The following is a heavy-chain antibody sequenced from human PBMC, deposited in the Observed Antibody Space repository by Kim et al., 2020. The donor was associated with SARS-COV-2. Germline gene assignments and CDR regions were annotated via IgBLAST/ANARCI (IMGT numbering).Heavy chain of an antibody. CDR2: LSYSGST. V-gene: IGHV4-39*01. Sequence: SETLSLTCTVSGGSITTSSYYWGWIRQPPGKGLEWIGSLSYSGSTYYNPSLKSRVTISVDTSKNLFSLKLSSVTAADTAVYYCARLLRGDLWSFDYWGQGTLVTVSS. D-gene: IGHD4-17*01. CDR3: ARLLRGDLWSFDY. CDR1: GGSITTSSYY. J-gene: IGHJ4*02.